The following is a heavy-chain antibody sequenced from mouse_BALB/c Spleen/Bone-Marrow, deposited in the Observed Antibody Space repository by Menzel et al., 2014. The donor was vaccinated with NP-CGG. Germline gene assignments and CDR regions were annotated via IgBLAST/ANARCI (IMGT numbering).Heavy chain of an antibody. Sequence: LVESGGALVKPGGSLKLSCAASGFTFSDXAXSWVXQSPXXXXXWVXXISNGGNYTYYPDTVTGRFTISRDNAKNTLYLEMSSLRSEDTAMYYCSRNSNYSFDFWGQGTTLTVSS. CDR1: GFTFSDXA. J-gene: IGHJ2*01. V-gene: IGHV5-9-4*01. CDR2: ISNGGNYT. D-gene: IGHD2-5*01. CDR3: SRNSNYSFDF.